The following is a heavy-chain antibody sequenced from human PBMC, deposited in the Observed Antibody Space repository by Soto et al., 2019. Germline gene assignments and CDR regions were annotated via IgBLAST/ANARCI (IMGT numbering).Heavy chain of an antibody. CDR2: IKTDGSII. CDR1: GFSFSSYW. Sequence: EVQLVESGGGLVQPGGSLRLSCAASGFSFSSYWMHWVSQAPGKGLVWVSSIKTDGSIITYADSVKGRFTISRDNAKNTLYLQMNTLSGADTAVYYCARVRQLACYFDLWGRGTLVSVSS. D-gene: IGHD6-13*01. J-gene: IGHJ2*01. CDR3: ARVRQLACYFDL. V-gene: IGHV3-74*01.